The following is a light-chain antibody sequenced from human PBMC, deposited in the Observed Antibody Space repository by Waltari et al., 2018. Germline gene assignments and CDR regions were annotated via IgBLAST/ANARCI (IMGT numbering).Light chain of an antibody. V-gene: IGLV2-11*01. CDR1: SVVNYNS. CDR2: DDN. J-gene: IGLJ2*01. Sequence: QSALTQPRSVSGSPGQSVTISCTGTSVVNYNSVSWYQQHPGKAPKLMIYDDNKRPSGVPARFYASKSADTASLTISGLQADDEADYYCCTYESRYTFEILFGGGTKLTVL. CDR3: CTYESRYTFEIL.